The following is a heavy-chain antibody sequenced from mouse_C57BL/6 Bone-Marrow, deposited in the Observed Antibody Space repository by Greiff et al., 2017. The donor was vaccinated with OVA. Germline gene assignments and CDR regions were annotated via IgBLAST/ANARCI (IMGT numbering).Heavy chain of an antibody. D-gene: IGHD1-1*01. CDR3: ARHGSSYGIFDY. V-gene: IGHV1-59*01. CDR2: IDPSDSYT. CDR1: GYTFTSYW. J-gene: IGHJ2*01. Sequence: QVQLQQPGAELVRPGTSVKLSCKASGYTFTSYWMHWVKQRPGQGLEWIGVIDPSDSYTNYNQKFKGKATLTVDTSSSTAYMQLSSLTAEDSAVTNGARHGSSYGIFDYWGQGTTLTVSS.